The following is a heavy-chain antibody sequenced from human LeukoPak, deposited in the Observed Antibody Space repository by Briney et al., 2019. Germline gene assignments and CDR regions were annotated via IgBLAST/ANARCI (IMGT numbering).Heavy chain of an antibody. V-gene: IGHV3-48*03. D-gene: IGHD5/OR15-5a*01. Sequence: PGGSLRLSCAASGFTFSSYEMNWVRQAPGKALEWVSYISSSDSTIYYADSVKGRFTISRDNAKSSLYLQMNSLRAEDTAVYYCARDVSSGVRATDYWGQGTLVTVSS. J-gene: IGHJ4*02. CDR1: GFTFSSYE. CDR3: ARDVSSGVRATDY. CDR2: ISSSDSTI.